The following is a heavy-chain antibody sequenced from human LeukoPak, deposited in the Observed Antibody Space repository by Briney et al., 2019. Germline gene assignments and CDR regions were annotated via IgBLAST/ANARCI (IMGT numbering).Heavy chain of an antibody. CDR3: TKDRDYYDSSGYFDD. CDR2: IKPDGTEK. CDR1: GFTFSSFW. V-gene: IGHV3-7*03. D-gene: IGHD3-22*01. J-gene: IGHJ4*02. Sequence: PGGSLRLSCAASGFTFSSFWMTWVRQAPGKGLEWVANIKPDGTEKYYVDSVKGRFTISRDNSKSSLYLQMSSLRTEDTALYYCTKDRDYYDSSGYFDDWGQGTLVTVSS.